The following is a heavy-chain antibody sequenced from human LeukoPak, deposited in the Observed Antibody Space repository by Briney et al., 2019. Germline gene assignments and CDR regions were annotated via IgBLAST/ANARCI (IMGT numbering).Heavy chain of an antibody. D-gene: IGHD4-23*01. V-gene: IGHV3-30*02. CDR1: GFTFSKYA. CDR2: IRYDGNIK. Sequence: QPGGSLRLSCAASGFTFSKYAMHWVRQPPGKGLEWVSFIRYDGNIKNYADSVKSRFTISRENSKDTLYLQMNSLRDEDAAVYYCTKGDDYGANTRLPKFSWFDPWGQGALVTVSS. J-gene: IGHJ5*02. CDR3: TKGDDYGANTRLPKFSWFDP.